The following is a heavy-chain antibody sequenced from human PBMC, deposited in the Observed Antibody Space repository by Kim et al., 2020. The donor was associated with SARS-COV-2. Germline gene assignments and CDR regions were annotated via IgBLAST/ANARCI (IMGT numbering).Heavy chain of an antibody. Sequence: SETLSLTCAVSGGSVSDPTYYWGWIRQPPGKGLEWIGSIYYAGDTFYNPSLQSRVTISVEMSKNQFSLKLRSVTAADTAVYYCARVKGRYCGGDCYFAFELGGRGTMATVSS. CDR3: ARVKGRYCGGDCYFAFEL. CDR1: GGSVSDPTYY. V-gene: IGHV4-39*07. CDR2: IYYAGDT. D-gene: IGHD2-21*02. J-gene: IGHJ3*01.